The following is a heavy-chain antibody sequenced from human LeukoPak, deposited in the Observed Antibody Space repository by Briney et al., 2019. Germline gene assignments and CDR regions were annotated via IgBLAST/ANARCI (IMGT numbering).Heavy chain of an antibody. V-gene: IGHV3-33*01. Sequence: GGSLRLSCAASGFTFSSYGMHWVRQAPGKGVEWVAVIWYDGSNKYYADSVKGRFTISRDNSKNTLYLQMNSLRAEDTAVYYCARDNGGRAGYFDYWGQGTLVTVSS. CDR3: ARDNGGRAGYFDY. D-gene: IGHD2-8*01. J-gene: IGHJ4*02. CDR2: IWYDGSNK. CDR1: GFTFSSYG.